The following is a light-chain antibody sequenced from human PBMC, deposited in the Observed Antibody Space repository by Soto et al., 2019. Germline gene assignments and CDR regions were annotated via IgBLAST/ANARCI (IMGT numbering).Light chain of an antibody. V-gene: IGKV3-20*01. CDR3: QQYDSSWT. CDR2: DAS. CDR1: QTVRNNY. Sequence: EFVLTQSPGTLSLSPGDRATLSCRASQTVRNNYLAWYQQKPGQAPRLLIYDASSRATGIPDRFSGGGSGTDFTLTISRLEPEDFAVYYCQQYDSSWTFGQGTKVEIK. J-gene: IGKJ1*01.